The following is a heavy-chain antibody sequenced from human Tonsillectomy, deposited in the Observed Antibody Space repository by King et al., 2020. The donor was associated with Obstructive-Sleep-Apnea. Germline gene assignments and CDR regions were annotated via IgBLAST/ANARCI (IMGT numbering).Heavy chain of an antibody. CDR3: AKDMAYYGGGSYYDAFDI. D-gene: IGHD3-10*01. Sequence: LQLVQSGGGVVQPGRSLRLSCAASGFTFIAYGMHWVGQAPAGGLEGVAVMAYDGSNKYYADSVKGRFTISRDNSKNTRSLEINSLGAEDTAVYYCAKDMAYYGGGSYYDAFDIWGQGTMVTVSS. CDR1: GFTFIAYG. J-gene: IGHJ3*02. CDR2: MAYDGSNK. V-gene: IGHV3-30*18.